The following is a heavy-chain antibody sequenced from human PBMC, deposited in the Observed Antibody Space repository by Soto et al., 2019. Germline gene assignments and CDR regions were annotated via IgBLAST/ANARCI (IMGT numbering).Heavy chain of an antibody. V-gene: IGHV2-5*02. J-gene: IGHJ3*01. CDR1: GFSLSTSGVG. CDR3: AHSLQYGSSTSCYAVGAAFDG. D-gene: IGHD2-2*01. Sequence: GSGPTLVNPTQTLTLTCTFSGFSLSTSGVGVGWIRQPPGKALEWLALIYWDDDKRYSPSLKSRLTITKDTSKNQVVLTMTNMDHVDTATYYCAHSLQYGSSTSCYAVGAAFDGWGQGTMVPV. CDR2: IYWDDDK.